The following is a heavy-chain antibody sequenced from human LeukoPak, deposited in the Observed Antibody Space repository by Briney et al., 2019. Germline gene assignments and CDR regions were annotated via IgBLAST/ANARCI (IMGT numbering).Heavy chain of an antibody. CDR2: ISYDGSNK. Sequence: PGRSLRLSRAASGFTFSSYGMHWVRQAPGKGLEWVAVISYDGSNKYYADSVKGRFTISRDNSKNTLYLQMNSLRAEDTAVYYCAKQTCSSTSCYMEGYYYYGMGVWGQGTTVTVSS. CDR3: AKQTCSSTSCYMEGYYYYGMGV. D-gene: IGHD2-2*01. V-gene: IGHV3-30*18. J-gene: IGHJ6*02. CDR1: GFTFSSYG.